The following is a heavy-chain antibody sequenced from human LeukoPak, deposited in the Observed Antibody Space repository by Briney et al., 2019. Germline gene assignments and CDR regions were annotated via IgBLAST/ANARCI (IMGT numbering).Heavy chain of an antibody. Sequence: PGGSLRLSCAASGFTFSRYWMAWVRQAPGKGLEWVANIKEDGSDKGFADSVKGRFTISRDNGKNSLYQQMNSLTVEDTAVYYCARDVVGALDFWGQGTLVTVSS. CDR2: IKEDGSDK. V-gene: IGHV3-7*01. J-gene: IGHJ4*02. CDR3: ARDVVGALDF. D-gene: IGHD3-22*01. CDR1: GFTFSRYW.